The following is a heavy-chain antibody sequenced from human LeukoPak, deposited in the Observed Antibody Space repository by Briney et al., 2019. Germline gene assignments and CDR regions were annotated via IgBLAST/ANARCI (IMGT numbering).Heavy chain of an antibody. V-gene: IGHV3-53*01. J-gene: IGHJ3*01. CDR3: AMKAVPRPRLHDAFDF. Sequence: GGSLRLSCAASGFTVSSNYMSWVRQAPGKGLEWVSIIYSGGSTFYADSVKGRFTISRDNSKNTLYLQMNSLRADDTAVYYCAMKAVPRPRLHDAFDFWGQGTVVSVSS. CDR1: GFTVSSNY. D-gene: IGHD5-24*01. CDR2: IYSGGST.